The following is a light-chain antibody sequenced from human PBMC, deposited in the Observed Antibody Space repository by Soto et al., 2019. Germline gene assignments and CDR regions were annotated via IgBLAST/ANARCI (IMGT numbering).Light chain of an antibody. V-gene: IGLV1-47*02. Sequence: QSVLTQSPSASGTPGQTITISCSGSSSNIGSNAVYWYQQLSGSAPKLLMHSNDQRPSGVPDRFSGSRSGTSASLAVSGRRSEDEADYFCSAWDDSLGGYVFGPGTKLTVL. CDR3: SAWDDSLGGYV. CDR1: SSNIGSNA. J-gene: IGLJ1*01. CDR2: SND.